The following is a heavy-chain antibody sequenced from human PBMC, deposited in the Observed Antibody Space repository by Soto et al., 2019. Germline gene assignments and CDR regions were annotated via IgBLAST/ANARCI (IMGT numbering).Heavy chain of an antibody. CDR2: INPMSRTA. Sequence: VQLVQSGSEVKKPGSSVKVSCKASGDTSTTYVVSWVRQAPGNGLEWMGGINPMSRTAKYAEKYSGRVTITADEATKTAYLDLTTLRFEDTAVYFCVRGTYCGASCYFAREYWGQGTLVAVSS. CDR1: GDTSTTYV. V-gene: IGHV1-69*01. D-gene: IGHD2-21*01. J-gene: IGHJ4*02. CDR3: VRGTYCGASCYFAREY.